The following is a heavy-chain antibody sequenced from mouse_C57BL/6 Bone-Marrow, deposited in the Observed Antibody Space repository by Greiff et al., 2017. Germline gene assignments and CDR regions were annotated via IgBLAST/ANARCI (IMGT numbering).Heavy chain of an antibody. J-gene: IGHJ2*01. CDR1: GFTFSSYA. CDR2: ISSGGDYI. CDR3: TRDGGPTFDY. V-gene: IGHV5-9-1*02. D-gene: IGHD1-1*02. Sequence: EVMLVESGEGLVKPGGSLKLSCAASGFTFSSYAMSWVRQTPEKRLEWVAYISSGGDYIYYADTVTGRFTISRDNARNTLYLQMSSLKSEDTAMYYCTRDGGPTFDYWGQGTTLTVSS.